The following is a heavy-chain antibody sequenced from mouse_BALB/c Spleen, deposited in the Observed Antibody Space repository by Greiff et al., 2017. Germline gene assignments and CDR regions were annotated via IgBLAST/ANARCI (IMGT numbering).Heavy chain of an antibody. CDR1: GFSLTGYG. CDR3: AREGYDGGYFDC. D-gene: IGHD2-14*01. Sequence: VQGVESGPGLVAPSQSLSITCTVSGFSLTGYGVNWVRQPPGKGLEWLGMIWGDGSTDYNSALKSRLSISKDNSKSQVFLKMNSLQTDDTARYYCAREGYDGGYFDCWGQGTTLTVSA. J-gene: IGHJ2*01. V-gene: IGHV2-6-7*01. CDR2: IWGDGST.